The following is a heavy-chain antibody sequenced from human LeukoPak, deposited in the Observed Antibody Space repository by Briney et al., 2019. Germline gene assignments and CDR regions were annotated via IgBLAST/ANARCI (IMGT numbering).Heavy chain of an antibody. J-gene: IGHJ4*02. CDR1: GFTFSSYS. CDR3: ARESDIVATGFDY. CDR2: ISSSSSTI. V-gene: IGHV3-48*01. D-gene: IGHD5-12*01. Sequence: GGSLRLSCAASGFTFSSYSMNWVRQAPGKGLEWVSYISSSSSTIYYADSVKGRFTISRDNAKNSLYLQMNSLRAEDTAAYYCARESDIVATGFDYWGQGTLVTVSS.